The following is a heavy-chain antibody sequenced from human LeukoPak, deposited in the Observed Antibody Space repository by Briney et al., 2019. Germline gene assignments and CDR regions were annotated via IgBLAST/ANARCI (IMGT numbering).Heavy chain of an antibody. CDR3: ARRGHYYDSSGYYLEANPFDY. CDR2: INPSGGST. Sequence: ASVKVSCKAPGYTFTSYYMHWVRQAPGQGLEWMGIINPSGGSTSYAQKFQGRVTMTRDTSTSTVYMELSSLRSEDTAVYYCARRGHYYDSSGYYLEANPFDYWGQGTLVTVSS. J-gene: IGHJ4*02. D-gene: IGHD3-22*01. V-gene: IGHV1-46*01. CDR1: GYTFTSYY.